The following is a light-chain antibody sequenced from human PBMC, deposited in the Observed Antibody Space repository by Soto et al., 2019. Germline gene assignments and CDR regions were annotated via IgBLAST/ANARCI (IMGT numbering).Light chain of an antibody. CDR1: QGVSSN. J-gene: IGKJ2*01. V-gene: IGKV3-15*01. CDR2: GAS. CDR3: QHHNDWVKT. Sequence: EIVMTQSPATLSVSPGERATLSCRASQGVSSNLAWYQQKPGQAPRLLIYGASTRATGIPARFSGSGSGTEFTLTISSLQSEDFAVYYCQHHNDWVKTFGQGTKLEIK.